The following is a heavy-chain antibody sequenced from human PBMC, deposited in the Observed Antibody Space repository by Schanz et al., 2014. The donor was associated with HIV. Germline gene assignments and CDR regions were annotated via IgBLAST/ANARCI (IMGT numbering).Heavy chain of an antibody. V-gene: IGHV3-30-3*01. J-gene: IGHJ6*02. CDR2: ISYDGSSK. Sequence: QVQLVESGGGVVQPGRSLRLSCAASGFTFSSYAMHWVRQAPGKGLEWVAVISYDGSSKNYADSVKGRFTISRDNSKNTLELQMNSLRAEDTAVYYCARDVSHDSSGHYSDYYYGMDVWGQGTTVTVSS. CDR1: GFTFSSYA. CDR3: ARDVSHDSSGHYSDYYYGMDV. D-gene: IGHD3-22*01.